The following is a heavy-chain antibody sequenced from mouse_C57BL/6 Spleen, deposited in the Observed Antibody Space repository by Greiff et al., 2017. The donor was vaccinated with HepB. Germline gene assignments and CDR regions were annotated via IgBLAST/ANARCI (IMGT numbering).Heavy chain of an antibody. CDR3: ARWDWFAY. V-gene: IGHV1-85*01. CDR1: GYTFTSYD. Sequence: QVQLQQSGPELVKPGASVKLSCKASGYTFTSYDINWVKQRPGQGLEWIGWIYPRDGSTTYNEKFKGKATLTVDTSSSTAYMELHSLTAEDSAVYFCARWDWFAYWGQGTLVTVAA. CDR2: IYPRDGST. D-gene: IGHD4-1*01. J-gene: IGHJ3*01.